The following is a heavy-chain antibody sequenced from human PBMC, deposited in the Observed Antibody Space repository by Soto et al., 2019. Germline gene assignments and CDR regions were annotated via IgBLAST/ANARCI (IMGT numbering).Heavy chain of an antibody. V-gene: IGHV4-61*01. CDR2: IYYSGST. CDR1: GGSVSSGSYY. J-gene: IGHJ4*02. Sequence: QVQLQESGPGLVKPSETLSLTCTVSGGSVSSGSYYWSWIRQPPGKGLEWIGYIYYSGSTNYNPSLKSRVTIAVDTSKNQFSLKLSSVTAADTAVYYCARVLDYWGQGTLVTVSS. CDR3: ARVLDY.